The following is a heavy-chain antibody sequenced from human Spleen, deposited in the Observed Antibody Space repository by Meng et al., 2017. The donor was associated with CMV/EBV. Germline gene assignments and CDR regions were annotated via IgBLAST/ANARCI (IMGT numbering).Heavy chain of an antibody. CDR1: GCSLSASVGG. D-gene: IGHD3-9*01. Sequence: SGCSLSASVGGVGWIRQPPGKALEWLALIFWNDEKHYSPSLESRLTITKDTSKNQVVLTMANMDPIDTATYYCAQRNDILTGYYNFDNWGQGTLVTVSS. CDR2: IFWNDEK. CDR3: AQRNDILTGYYNFDN. J-gene: IGHJ4*02. V-gene: IGHV2-5*01.